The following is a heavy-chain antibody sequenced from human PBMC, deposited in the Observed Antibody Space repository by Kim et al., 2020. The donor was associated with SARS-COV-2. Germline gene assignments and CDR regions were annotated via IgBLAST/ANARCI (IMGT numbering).Heavy chain of an antibody. D-gene: IGHD2-2*01. CDR2: INHSGST. CDR3: ARGPVVRQVVPAAMYYYMDV. J-gene: IGHJ6*03. CDR1: GGSFSGYY. V-gene: IGHV4-34*01. Sequence: SETLSLTCAVYGGSFSGYYWSWIRQPPGKGLEWIGEINHSGSTNYNPSLKSRVTISVDTSKNQFSLKLSSVTAADTAVYYCARGPVVRQVVPAAMYYYMDVWGKGTTVTVSS.